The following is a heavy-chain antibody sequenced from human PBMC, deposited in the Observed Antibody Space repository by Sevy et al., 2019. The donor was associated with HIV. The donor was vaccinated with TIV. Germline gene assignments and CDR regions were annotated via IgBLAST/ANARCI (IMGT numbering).Heavy chain of an antibody. Sequence: GGSLRLSCAASGFTFSSYSMNWVRQAPGKGLEWVSSISSSSSYIYYADSVKGRFTISRDNAKNSLYLQMNSLRAEDTAGYYCARESRFSDYVWGSYRMNYGMDVWGQGTTVTVSS. CDR2: ISSSSSYI. J-gene: IGHJ6*02. CDR3: ARESRFSDYVWGSYRMNYGMDV. V-gene: IGHV3-21*01. CDR1: GFTFSSYS. D-gene: IGHD3-16*02.